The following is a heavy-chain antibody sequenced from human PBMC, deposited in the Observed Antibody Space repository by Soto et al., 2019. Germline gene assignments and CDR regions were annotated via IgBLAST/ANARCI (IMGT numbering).Heavy chain of an antibody. Sequence: ASVKVSCKASGYTFTSYGISWVRQAPGQGLEWMGWISAYNGNTNYAQKLQGRVTMTTDTSTSTAYMELRSLRSDDTAVYYCARGAVVVPAATTLRGYYHYGMDVWGQGTTVTVSS. J-gene: IGHJ6*02. V-gene: IGHV1-18*04. CDR2: ISAYNGNT. CDR1: GYTFTSYG. CDR3: ARGAVVVPAATTLRGYYHYGMDV. D-gene: IGHD2-2*01.